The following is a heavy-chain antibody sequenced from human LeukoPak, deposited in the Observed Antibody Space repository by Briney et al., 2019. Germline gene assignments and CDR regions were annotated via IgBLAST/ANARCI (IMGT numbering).Heavy chain of an antibody. J-gene: IGHJ4*02. CDR1: GFTFSNYF. Sequence: GGSLRLSCAASGFTFSNYFMSWIRQAPGKGLEWVANIKQDGGEIYYVDSVKGRFTISRDNAKNSVSLQVNSLRAEDTAIYYCATYLRNTAAGYYYFEYWGQGTLVTVSS. CDR3: ATYLRNTAAGYYYFEY. D-gene: IGHD6-13*01. CDR2: IKQDGGEI. V-gene: IGHV3-7*01.